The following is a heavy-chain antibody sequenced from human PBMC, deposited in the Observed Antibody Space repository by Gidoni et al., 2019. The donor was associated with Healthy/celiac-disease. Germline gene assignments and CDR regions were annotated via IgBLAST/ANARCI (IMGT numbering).Heavy chain of an antibody. Sequence: EVQLLESGGGLVQPGGSLRLSCAASGITFSSYAMSWVRQAPGKGLEWVSAISGSGGSTYYADSVKGRFTISRDNSKNTMYLQMNSLRAEDTAVYYCAKGVAAAADAFDIWGQGTMVTVSS. CDR1: GITFSSYA. CDR2: ISGSGGST. J-gene: IGHJ3*02. V-gene: IGHV3-23*01. CDR3: AKGVAAAADAFDI. D-gene: IGHD6-13*01.